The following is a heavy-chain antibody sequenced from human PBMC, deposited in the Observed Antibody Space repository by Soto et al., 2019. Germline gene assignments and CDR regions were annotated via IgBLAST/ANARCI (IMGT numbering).Heavy chain of an antibody. V-gene: IGHV3-21*01. J-gene: IGHJ4*02. D-gene: IGHD6-19*01. CDR1: GFTVSSYS. Sequence: GGSLRLSCAASGFTVSSYSMNWVRQAPGKGLEWVSSISSSSSYIYYADSVKGRFTISRDNAKNSLYLQMNSLRAEDTAVYYCARLYSSGWYYPVDFDYWGQGTLVTVSS. CDR2: ISSSSSYI. CDR3: ARLYSSGWYYPVDFDY.